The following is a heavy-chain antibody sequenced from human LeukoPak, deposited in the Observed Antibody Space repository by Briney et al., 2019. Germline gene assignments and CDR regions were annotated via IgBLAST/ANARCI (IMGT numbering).Heavy chain of an antibody. CDR3: ARDSYYDLFDY. J-gene: IGHJ4*02. D-gene: IGHD3-10*01. Sequence: GGSLRLSCAASGFTFDDYAMHWVRQAPGKGLEWVSGISWNSGSIGYADSVKGRFTISRDNAKNSLYLQMNSLRAEDTAVYYCARDSYYDLFDYWGQGTLVTVSS. CDR1: GFTFDDYA. V-gene: IGHV3-9*01. CDR2: ISWNSGSI.